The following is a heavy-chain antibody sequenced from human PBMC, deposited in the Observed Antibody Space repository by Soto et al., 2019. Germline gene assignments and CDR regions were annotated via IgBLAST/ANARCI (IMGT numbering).Heavy chain of an antibody. Sequence: QVQLVQSGAGVKKPGSSVKVSCQASGGSFSDYAISWVRQAPGQGLEWMGGIIPMLGIADNAQKFQGRVIITADEYTRTVYMELSSLRSEDTAVYYCARDGDYYDSSGFQRDYHYYGMDVWGQGTTVTVAS. CDR2: IIPMLGIA. V-gene: IGHV1-69*01. J-gene: IGHJ6*02. D-gene: IGHD3-22*01. CDR3: ARDGDYYDSSGFQRDYHYYGMDV. CDR1: GGSFSDYA.